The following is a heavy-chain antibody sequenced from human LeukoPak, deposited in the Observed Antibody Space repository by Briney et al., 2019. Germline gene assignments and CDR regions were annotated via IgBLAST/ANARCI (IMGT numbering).Heavy chain of an antibody. D-gene: IGHD6-13*01. V-gene: IGHV3-23*01. Sequence: GGSLRLSCAASGFTFSSYVMSWVRQAPGKGQEWVSGISGSGGSTYYADSVKGRFTISRDDSKNTLYLQMNSLRAEDTAIYYCAKKGIAAADSFDYWGQGTLSPSPQ. J-gene: IGHJ4*02. CDR2: ISGSGGST. CDR1: GFTFSSYV. CDR3: AKKGIAAADSFDY.